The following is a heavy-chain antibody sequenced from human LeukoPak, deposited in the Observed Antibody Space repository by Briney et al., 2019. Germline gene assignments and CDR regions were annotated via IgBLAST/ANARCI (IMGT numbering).Heavy chain of an antibody. J-gene: IGHJ3*02. V-gene: IGHV4-61*02. CDR3: ARDYNYDFWIDAFDI. Sequence: SETLSLTCTVSGGSISSSSYYWSWIRQPAGKGLEWIGRIYTSGSTNYNPSLKSRVTMSVDTSKNQFSLKLSSVTAADTAVYYCARDYNYDFWIDAFDIWGQGTMVTVSS. D-gene: IGHD3-3*01. CDR2: IYTSGST. CDR1: GGSISSSSYY.